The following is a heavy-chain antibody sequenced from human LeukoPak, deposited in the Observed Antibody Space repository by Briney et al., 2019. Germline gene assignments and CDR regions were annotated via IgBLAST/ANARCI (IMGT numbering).Heavy chain of an antibody. CDR1: GFTVSSNY. CDR3: ARGGSRQYEYYDFWSGYGPLDY. CDR2: IYSGGST. D-gene: IGHD3-3*01. V-gene: IGHV3-53*01. J-gene: IGHJ4*02. Sequence: GGSLRLSCAASGFTVSSNYMSWVRQAPGKGLEWVSVIYSGGSTHYAASVKGRFTISSDNSKNTLHLQMNSLRAEDTAVYYCARGGSRQYEYYDFWSGYGPLDYWGQGTLVTVSS.